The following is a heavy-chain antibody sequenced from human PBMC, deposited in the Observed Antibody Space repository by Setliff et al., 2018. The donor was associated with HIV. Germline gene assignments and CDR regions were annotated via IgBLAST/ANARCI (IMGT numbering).Heavy chain of an antibody. D-gene: IGHD3-10*01. V-gene: IGHV3-48*01. CDR1: GFSFSSYS. J-gene: IGHJ4*02. CDR3: VRAWLVREIIAVYYFDH. CDR2: ISPSSTII. Sequence: EGSLRLSCGASGFSFSSYSMNWVRQPPGKGLEWVSYISPSSTIIYYPDSVKGRFSISRDNAKNSLYLQMNSLRAEDTAVYYCVRAWLVREIIAVYYFDHWGQGTLVTVSS.